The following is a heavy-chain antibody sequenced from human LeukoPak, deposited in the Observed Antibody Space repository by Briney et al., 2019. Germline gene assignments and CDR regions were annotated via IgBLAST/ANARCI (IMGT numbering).Heavy chain of an antibody. CDR1: GGSISSYY. V-gene: IGHV4-59*08. CDR3: ARGDPWEPTYFDY. D-gene: IGHD1-26*01. CDR2: IYYSGST. J-gene: IGHJ4*02. Sequence: SETLSLTCTVSGGSISSYYWSWIRQPPGKGLEWIGYIYYSGSTNYNPSLKSRVTISVDTSKNQFSLKLSSVTAADTAVYYCARGDPWEPTYFDYWGQGTLVTVSS.